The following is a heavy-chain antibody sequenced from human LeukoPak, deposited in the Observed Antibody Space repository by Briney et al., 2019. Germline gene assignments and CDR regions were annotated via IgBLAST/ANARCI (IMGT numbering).Heavy chain of an antibody. CDR2: ISGSGSST. J-gene: IGHJ4*02. CDR3: AKGVTTVTTLYYFDY. Sequence: GGSLRLSCAASGFTFSTYAMSWVRQAPGKGLEWVSGISGSGSSTFDADSVKGRFTISRDNSKNTLYLQMNSLRAEDTAVYYCAKGVTTVTTLYYFDYWGQGTLVTVSS. D-gene: IGHD4-11*01. CDR1: GFTFSTYA. V-gene: IGHV3-23*01.